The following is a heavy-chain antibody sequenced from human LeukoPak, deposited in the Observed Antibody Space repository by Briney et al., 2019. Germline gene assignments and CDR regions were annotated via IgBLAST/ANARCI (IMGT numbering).Heavy chain of an antibody. D-gene: IGHD1-26*01. Sequence: AMKFQGRVTMTTDTSTSTAYMELRSLRSDDTAVYYCARDCLGANDAFDIWGQGTMVTVSS. CDR3: ARDCLGANDAFDI. V-gene: IGHV1-18*01. J-gene: IGHJ3*02.